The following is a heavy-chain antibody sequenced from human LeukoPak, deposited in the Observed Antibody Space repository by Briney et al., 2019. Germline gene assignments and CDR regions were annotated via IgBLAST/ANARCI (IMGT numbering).Heavy chain of an antibody. J-gene: IGHJ5*02. CDR1: GYTFTSYG. CDR3: ARDLYYDRVSEEFDP. Sequence: ASVKVSCKASGYTFTSYGISWVRQAPGQGLEWMGWISAYNGNTNYAQKPQGRVTMTTDTSTSTAYMELRSLRSDDTAVYYCARDLYYDRVSEEFDPWGQGTLVTVSS. D-gene: IGHD3-22*01. CDR2: ISAYNGNT. V-gene: IGHV1-18*01.